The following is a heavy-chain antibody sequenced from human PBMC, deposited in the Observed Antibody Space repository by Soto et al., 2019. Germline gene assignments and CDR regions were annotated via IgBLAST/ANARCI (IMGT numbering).Heavy chain of an antibody. D-gene: IGHD6-6*01. CDR3: ARSGIRPHPYSSSSYPSGYYYYGMDV. Sequence: SETLSLTCAVSGGSISSSNWWSWVRQPPGKGLEWIGEIYHSGSTNYNPSLKSRVTISVDKSKNQFSLKLSSVTAADTAVYYCARSGIRPHPYSSSSYPSGYYYYGMDVWGQGTTVTVSS. CDR2: IYHSGST. CDR1: GGSISSSNW. J-gene: IGHJ6*02. V-gene: IGHV4-4*02.